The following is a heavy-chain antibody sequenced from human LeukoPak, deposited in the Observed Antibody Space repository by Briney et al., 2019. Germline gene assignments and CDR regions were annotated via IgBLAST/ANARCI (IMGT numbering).Heavy chain of an antibody. CDR2: IKQDGSEK. V-gene: IGHV3-7*01. CDR1: GFTFSSYW. D-gene: IGHD3-22*01. J-gene: IGHJ4*02. Sequence: GGSLRLSCAASGFTFSSYWMSWVRQAPGKGLEWVANIKQDGSEKYYVDSVKGRFTISRDNAKNSLYLHMNSLRAEDTAVYYCAREQVADYYDSSGYWTYWGQGTLVTVSS. CDR3: AREQVADYYDSSGYWTY.